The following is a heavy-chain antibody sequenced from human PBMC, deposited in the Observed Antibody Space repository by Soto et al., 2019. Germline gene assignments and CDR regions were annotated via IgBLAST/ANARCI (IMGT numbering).Heavy chain of an antibody. V-gene: IGHV4-39*01. CDR3: ASNREEWLLYHWFDP. CDR1: GGSISSSSYY. Sequence: PSETLSLSCTVSGGSISSSSYYWGWIRQPPGRGLEWIGSIYYSGSTYYNPSLKSRVTISVDTSKNQFSLKLSSVTAADTAVYYCASNREEWLLYHWFDPWGQGTLV. J-gene: IGHJ5*02. CDR2: IYYSGST. D-gene: IGHD3-3*01.